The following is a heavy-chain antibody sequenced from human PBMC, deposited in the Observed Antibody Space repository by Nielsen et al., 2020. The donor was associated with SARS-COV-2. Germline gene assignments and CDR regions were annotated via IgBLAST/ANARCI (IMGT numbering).Heavy chain of an antibody. CDR2: IKQDGSEK. V-gene: IGHV3-7*05. D-gene: IGHD3-3*01. J-gene: IGHJ4*02. Sequence: VRQMPGKGLEGVANIKQDGSEKYYVDSVKGRFTISRDNAKNSLYLQMNSLRAEDTAVYYCARPRRPYYDFWSGTHFDYWGQGTLVTVSS. CDR3: ARPRRPYYDFWSGTHFDY.